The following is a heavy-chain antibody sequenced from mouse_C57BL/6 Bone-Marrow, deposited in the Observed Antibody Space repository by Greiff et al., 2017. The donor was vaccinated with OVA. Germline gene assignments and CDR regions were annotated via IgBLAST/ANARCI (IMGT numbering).Heavy chain of an antibody. D-gene: IGHD1-1*01. CDR2: ISDGGSYT. J-gene: IGHJ2*01. CDR3: ARDGDYYGSSPDY. CDR1: GFTFSSYA. V-gene: IGHV5-4*01. Sequence: EVKLMESGGGLVKPGGSLKLSCAASGFTFSSYAMSWVRQTPEKRLEWVATISDGGSYTYYPDNVKGRFTISRDNAKNNLYLQMSHLKSEDTAMYDCARDGDYYGSSPDYWGQGTTLTVSS.